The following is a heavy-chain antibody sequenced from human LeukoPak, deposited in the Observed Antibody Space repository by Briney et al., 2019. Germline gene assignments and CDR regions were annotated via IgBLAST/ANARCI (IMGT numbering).Heavy chain of an antibody. CDR2: INHSGST. J-gene: IGHJ4*02. CDR1: GGSFSGYY. CDR3: AVGYCSSTSCYRIGY. D-gene: IGHD2-2*02. V-gene: IGHV4-34*01. Sequence: KSSETLSLTCAVYGGSFSGYYWSWIRQPPGKGLEWIGEINHSGSTNYNPSLKSRVTISVDTSKNQFSLKLSSVTAADTAVYYCAVGYCSSTSCYRIGYWGQGTLVTVSS.